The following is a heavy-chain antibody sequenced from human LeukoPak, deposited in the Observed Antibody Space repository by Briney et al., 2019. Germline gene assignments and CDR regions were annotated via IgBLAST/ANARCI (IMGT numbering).Heavy chain of an antibody. D-gene: IGHD3-22*01. Sequence: PSETLSLTCTVSGGSISSIGYSWTWIRQHPGKGLEWIGYIYYSGSSYYNPSLKSRLTISVDTSKNQFSLKLSSVTAADTAVYYCARGDDSSGYYYYFDYWGQGTLVTVSS. CDR2: IYYSGSS. J-gene: IGHJ4*02. CDR3: ARGDDSSGYYYYFDY. V-gene: IGHV4-31*03. CDR1: GGSISSIGYS.